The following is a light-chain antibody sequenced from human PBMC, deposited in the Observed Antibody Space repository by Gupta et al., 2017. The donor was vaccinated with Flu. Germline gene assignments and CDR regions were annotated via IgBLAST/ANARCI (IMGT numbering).Light chain of an antibody. CDR3: QQYNSYSWT. CDR1: QSISSW. CDR2: KAS. V-gene: IGKV1-5*03. J-gene: IGKJ1*01. Sequence: DIQMPHPPSTLSASVGDRVTITCRASQSISSWLAWYQQKPGKAPKLLIYKASSLESGVPSRFSGSGSGTEFTLTISSLQPDDFATYYCQQYNSYSWTFGQGTKVEIK.